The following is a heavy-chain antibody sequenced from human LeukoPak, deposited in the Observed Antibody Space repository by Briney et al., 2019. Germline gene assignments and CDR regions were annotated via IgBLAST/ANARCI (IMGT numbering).Heavy chain of an antibody. CDR2: IYYSGST. D-gene: IGHD2-2*01. V-gene: IGHV4-59*01. J-gene: IGHJ5*02. Sequence: SETLSLTCTVAGGSISSDYWSWIRQPPGKGLEWIGYIYYSGSTNCNPSLKSRVTISVDTSKDQFSLKLTSVTAADTTVYYCARVGCSSTSCPNWFDPWGQGTLVTVSS. CDR3: ARVGCSSTSCPNWFDP. CDR1: GGSISSDY.